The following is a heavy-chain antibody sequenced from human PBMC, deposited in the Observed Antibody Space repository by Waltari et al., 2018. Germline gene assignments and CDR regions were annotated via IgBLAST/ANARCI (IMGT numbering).Heavy chain of an antibody. D-gene: IGHD2-15*01. V-gene: IGHV3-30*02. CDR2: IRYDGSNK. J-gene: IGHJ4*02. CDR3: AKGRGGIAATDY. CDR1: GFTFSSYG. Sequence: QVQLVESGGGVVQPGGSLRLSCAASGFTFSSYGMPWVRQAPGKGLEWGAFIRYDGSNKYYADSVKGRFTISRDNSKNTLYLQMNSLRAEDTAVYYCAKGRGGIAATDYWGQGTLVTVSS.